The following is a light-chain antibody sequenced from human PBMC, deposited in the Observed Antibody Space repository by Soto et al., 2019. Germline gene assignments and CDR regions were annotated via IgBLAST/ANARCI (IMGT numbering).Light chain of an antibody. CDR3: HQYGNSPWT. J-gene: IGKJ1*01. Sequence: EIVLTQSPGTLSLSPGVRATLSCWASQSGFGSYLAWFQQKPGQAPRLLIYGTTTRATGVPDRFSGSGSGTDFTLTISRLEAEDFAVYYCHQYGNSPWTLGQGTRVEIK. V-gene: IGKV3-20*01. CDR1: QSGFGSY. CDR2: GTT.